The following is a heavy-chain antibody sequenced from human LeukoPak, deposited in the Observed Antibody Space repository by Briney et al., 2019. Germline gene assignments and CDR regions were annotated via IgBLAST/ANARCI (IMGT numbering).Heavy chain of an antibody. J-gene: IGHJ6*02. V-gene: IGHV4-4*07. D-gene: IGHD6-13*01. CDR1: GGSISSYY. CDR3: ARVPLASRYSSSWYVDV. Sequence: SETLSLTCTVSGGSISSYYWSWIRQPAGKGLEWIGRIYTSGSTNYNPSLKSRVTISVDTSKNQFSLKLSSVTAADTAVYYCARVPLASRYSSSWYVDVWGQGTTVTVSS. CDR2: IYTSGST.